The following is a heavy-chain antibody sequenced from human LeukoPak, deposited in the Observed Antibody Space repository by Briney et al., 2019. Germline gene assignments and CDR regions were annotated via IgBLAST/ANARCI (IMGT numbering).Heavy chain of an antibody. CDR1: GYTFTSYD. V-gene: IGHV1-8*03. D-gene: IGHD6-6*01. J-gene: IGHJ5*02. CDR3: ARVEKYSSFDAWFDP. CDR2: MNPNSGNT. Sequence: ASVKVSCKASGYTFTSYDINWVRQATGQGLEWMGWMNPNSGNTGYAQKFQGRVTITRNTSISTAYMELSSLRSEDTAVYYCARVEKYSSFDAWFDPWGQGTLVTVSS.